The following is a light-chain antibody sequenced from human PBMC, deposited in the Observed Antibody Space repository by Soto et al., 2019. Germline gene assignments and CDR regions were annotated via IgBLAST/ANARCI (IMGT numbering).Light chain of an antibody. CDR1: SSDVGGYNY. CDR2: DVS. J-gene: IGLJ1*01. CDR3: SSYTSSSPRV. Sequence: QSALTQPASVSGSPGQSITISCTGTSSDVGGYNYVSWYQHHPGKAPKLMIYDVSNRPSRVSNRFSGSKSGNTASLTISGLQAEDEADYYCSSYTSSSPRVFGTGTKLTVL. V-gene: IGLV2-14*03.